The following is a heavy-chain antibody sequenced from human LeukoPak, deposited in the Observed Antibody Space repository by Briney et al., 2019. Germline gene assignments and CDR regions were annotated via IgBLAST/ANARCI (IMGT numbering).Heavy chain of an antibody. CDR3: ARDATVTTNWFDP. D-gene: IGHD4-11*01. J-gene: IGHJ5*02. Sequence: SQTLSLTCTVSGGSISSGDYYWSWIRQPPGKGLEWVGYIYYSGSTYYNPSLKSRVTISVDTSKNQFSLKLSSVTAADTAVYYCARDATVTTNWFDPWGQGTLVTVSS. CDR2: IYYSGST. V-gene: IGHV4-30-4*08. CDR1: GGSISSGDYY.